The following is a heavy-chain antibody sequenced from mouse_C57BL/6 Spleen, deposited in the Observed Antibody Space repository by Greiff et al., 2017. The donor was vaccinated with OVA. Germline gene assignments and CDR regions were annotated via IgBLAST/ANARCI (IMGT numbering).Heavy chain of an antibody. Sequence: QVQLQQPGTELVKPGASVKLSCKASGYTFTSYWMHWVKQRPGQGLEWIGNINPSNGGTNYNEKFKSKATLTVDKSSSTAYMQLSSLTSEDSAVYYGARWGITRVAFDYWGKGTTLTVSS. D-gene: IGHD1-1*01. V-gene: IGHV1-53*01. CDR2: INPSNGGT. CDR1: GYTFTSYW. J-gene: IGHJ2*01. CDR3: ARWGITRVAFDY.